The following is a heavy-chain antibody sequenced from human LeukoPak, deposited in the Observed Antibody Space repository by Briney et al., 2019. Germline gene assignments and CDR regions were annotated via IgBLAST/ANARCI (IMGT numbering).Heavy chain of an antibody. CDR3: AREGLRRLYYYGMDV. CDR2: ISYDGSNK. Sequence: GGSLRLSCAASGFTFSSYAMHWVRQAPGKELEWVAVISYDGSNKYYADSVKGRFTISRDNSKNTLYLQMNSLRAEDTAVYYCAREGLRRLYYYGMDVWGQGTTVTVSS. J-gene: IGHJ6*02. CDR1: GFTFSSYA. D-gene: IGHD5-18*01. V-gene: IGHV3-30-3*01.